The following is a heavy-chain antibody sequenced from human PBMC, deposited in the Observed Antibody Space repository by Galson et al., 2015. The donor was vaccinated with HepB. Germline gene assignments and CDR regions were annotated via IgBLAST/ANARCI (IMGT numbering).Heavy chain of an antibody. V-gene: IGHV1-24*01. J-gene: IGHJ6*02. CDR3: ATENYYGSGSYYTYYYYGMDV. CDR2: FDPEDGET. CDR1: GYTLTELS. Sequence: SVKVSCKVSGYTLTELSMHWVRQAPGKGLEWMGGFDPEDGETIYAQKFQGRVTMTEDTSTDTAYMELSSLRSEDTAVYYCATENYYGSGSYYTYYYYGMDVWGQWTTVTVSS. D-gene: IGHD3-10*01.